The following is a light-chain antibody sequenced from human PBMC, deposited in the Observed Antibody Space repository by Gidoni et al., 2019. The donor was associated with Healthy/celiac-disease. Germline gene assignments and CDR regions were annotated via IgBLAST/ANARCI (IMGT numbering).Light chain of an antibody. V-gene: IGLV1-40*01. J-gene: IGLJ2*01. CDR2: GNS. Sequence: SVLTQPPSVSGAPGQRVTISCTGSSSNIGAGYAVHWYQQLPATAPKLLIYGNSKRPSGVPDRFSASLAITGLQAEDEADYYCQSYDSSLSGVVFGGGTKLTVL. CDR3: QSYDSSLSGVV. CDR1: SSNIGAGYA.